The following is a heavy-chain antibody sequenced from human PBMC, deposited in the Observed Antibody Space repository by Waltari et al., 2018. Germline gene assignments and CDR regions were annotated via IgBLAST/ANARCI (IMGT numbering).Heavy chain of an antibody. CDR1: GGTLSSYA. J-gene: IGHJ4*02. Sequence: QVQLVQSGAEVKKPGSSVKVSCKASGGTLSSYAISWVRQAPGQGLDWMGGIIPIFGTANYAQKFQGRVTITADESTSTAYMELSSLRSEDTAVYYCARVSGMGYGDYDDYCAREPWSPSPQ. D-gene: IGHD4-17*01. V-gene: IGHV1-69*01. CDR2: IIPIFGTA. CDR3: ARVSGMGYGDYDDY.